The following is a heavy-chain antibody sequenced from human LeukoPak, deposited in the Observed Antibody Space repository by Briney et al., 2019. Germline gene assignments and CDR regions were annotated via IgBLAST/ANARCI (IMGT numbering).Heavy chain of an antibody. CDR2: ISWNSGSI. J-gene: IGHJ4*02. Sequence: GGSLRLSCAASGFTFDDYAMHWVRQAPGKGLEWVSGISWNSGSIGYADSVKGRFTISRDNAKNSLYLQMNSLRAEDTAVYYCAREEHGSYFAYWGQGTLVTVSS. V-gene: IGHV3-9*01. CDR3: AREEHGSYFAY. CDR1: GFTFDDYA. D-gene: IGHD1-26*01.